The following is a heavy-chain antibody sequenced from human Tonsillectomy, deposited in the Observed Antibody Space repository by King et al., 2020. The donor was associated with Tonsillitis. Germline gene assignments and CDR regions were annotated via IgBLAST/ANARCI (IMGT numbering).Heavy chain of an antibody. CDR1: GGSISSSSYY. CDR3: AREQSPVLDYVDMDV. CDR2: IYYSGST. J-gene: IGHJ6*02. Sequence: LQLQESGPGLVKPSETLSLTCSVSGGSISSSSYYWGWIRQPPGKGLEWIGTIYYSGSTFYNPSLKSRVTRSVDTSKNQFSLKLSSVTAADTAVYYCAREQSPVLDYVDMDVWGRGTTVTVSS. V-gene: IGHV4-39*07. D-gene: IGHD2-15*01.